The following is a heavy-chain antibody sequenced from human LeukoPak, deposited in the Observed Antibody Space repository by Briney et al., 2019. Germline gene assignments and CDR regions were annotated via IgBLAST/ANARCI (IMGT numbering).Heavy chain of an antibody. D-gene: IGHD5-12*01. CDR3: AKARGYSGSFDY. CDR1: GFTFSSYA. V-gene: IGHV3-23*01. Sequence: GGSLRLSCAASGFTFSSYAMSWVRRAPGKGLEWVSAISGSGGSTYYADSVKGRVTISRDNSKNTLYLQMNRLRAEDTAVYYCAKARGYSGSFDYWGQRNLVTVSS. J-gene: IGHJ4*02. CDR2: ISGSGGST.